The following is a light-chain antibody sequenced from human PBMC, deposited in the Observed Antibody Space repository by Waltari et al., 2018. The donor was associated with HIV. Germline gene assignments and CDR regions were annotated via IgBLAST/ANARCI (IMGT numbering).Light chain of an antibody. Sequence: QSALTQPPSASGSPGQSVTISCPGTSTDLGRYNYVSWYQQHPGKAPKLIIYEVNKRPSGVPDRFSGSKSGDTASLTVSGLQAEDEADYYCSSYAGSNIVLFGGGTKLTVL. J-gene: IGLJ2*01. CDR2: EVN. V-gene: IGLV2-8*01. CDR3: SSYAGSNIVL. CDR1: STDLGRYNY.